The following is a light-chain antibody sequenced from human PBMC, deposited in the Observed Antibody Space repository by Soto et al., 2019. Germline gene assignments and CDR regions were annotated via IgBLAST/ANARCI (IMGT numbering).Light chain of an antibody. CDR1: QSISRC. V-gene: IGKV1-5*01. J-gene: IGKJ1*01. CDR3: QLYSRDSAGR. CDR2: DAS. Sequence: DIQMTQSPSTLSASVGDRVTIACRASQSISRCLAWYQQKPGKAPKVLIWDASSLQRGVPSRFSGSGSGTEFTLTFSSLQTEECAKRVCQLYSRDSAGRVGQGTKVDIK.